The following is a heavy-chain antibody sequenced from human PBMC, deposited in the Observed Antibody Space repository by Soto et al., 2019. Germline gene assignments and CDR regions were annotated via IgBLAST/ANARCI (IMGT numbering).Heavy chain of an antibody. Sequence: GGSLRLSCAVSGFTFGSYWMSWVRQAPGKGLEWVATIKQSGSEKYYVDSVKGRFTISRDNAENLLYLQLNSLKSDDTAVYFCARGSQWQADYWGQGTLVTVSS. CDR3: ARGSQWQADY. V-gene: IGHV3-7*01. CDR1: GFTFGSYW. CDR2: IKQSGSEK. D-gene: IGHD6-19*01. J-gene: IGHJ4*02.